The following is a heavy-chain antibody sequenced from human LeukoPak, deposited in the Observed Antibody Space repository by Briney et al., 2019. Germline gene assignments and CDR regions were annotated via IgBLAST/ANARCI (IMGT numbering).Heavy chain of an antibody. V-gene: IGHV3-48*03. CDR1: GFTFSSYE. D-gene: IGHD3-22*01. CDR2: ISGSGNTI. Sequence: GGSLRLSCAASGFTFSSYEMNWVRQAPGKGLDWVSYISGSGNTIYYADSVKGRFTISRDNAKNSLYLQMNSLRAEDTAVYYCARESPRQYSYDSSSYLGPMDAFDIWGQGTMVTVSS. CDR3: ARESPRQYSYDSSSYLGPMDAFDI. J-gene: IGHJ3*02.